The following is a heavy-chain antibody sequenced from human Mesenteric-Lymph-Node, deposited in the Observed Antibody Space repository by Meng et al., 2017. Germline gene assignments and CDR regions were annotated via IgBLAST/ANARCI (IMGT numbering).Heavy chain of an antibody. D-gene: IGHD3-22*01. Sequence: GESLKISCAASGFTFSSYAMGWVRQVPGMRPEWVSGISAGGATYSADSVKGRFTISRDNSKDTLYLQMNSLRAEDTAIYYCARDYYDSRAYYWGQHPSDWGQGTLVTVSS. CDR2: ISAGGAT. V-gene: IGHV3-23*01. CDR3: ARDYYDSRAYYWGQHPSD. J-gene: IGHJ4*02. CDR1: GFTFSSYA.